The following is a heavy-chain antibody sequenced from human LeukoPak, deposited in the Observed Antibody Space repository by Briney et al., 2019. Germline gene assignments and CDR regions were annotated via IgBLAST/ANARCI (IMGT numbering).Heavy chain of an antibody. Sequence: PGESLKISCKGSGYNFISYWISWVRPLPGKGLEWMGRIDPSDSYTNYSPSFQGHVTISADKSISTAYLQWSSLKASDTAMYYCARTTGYYWNDQDYWGQGTLVTVSS. J-gene: IGHJ4*02. CDR3: ARTTGYYWNDQDY. V-gene: IGHV5-10-1*01. CDR1: GYNFISYW. CDR2: IDPSDSYT. D-gene: IGHD1-20*01.